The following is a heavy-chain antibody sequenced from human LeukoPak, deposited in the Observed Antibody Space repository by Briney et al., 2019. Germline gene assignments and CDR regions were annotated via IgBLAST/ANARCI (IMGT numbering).Heavy chain of an antibody. Sequence: ASVKVSCKASGYTFADYYVHWVRQALEQGLEWMGWINPKTNGTNFALKFLGRVTMTRDTSISTAYMELTSLRSDDTALYYCARFKRRGDLLDYWGQGILVTVSS. J-gene: IGHJ4*02. CDR1: GYTFADYY. CDR2: INPKTNGT. V-gene: IGHV1-2*02. CDR3: ARFKRRGDLLDY. D-gene: IGHD2-21*02.